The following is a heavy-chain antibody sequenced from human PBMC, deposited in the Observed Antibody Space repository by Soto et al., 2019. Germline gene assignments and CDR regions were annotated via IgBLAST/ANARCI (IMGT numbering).Heavy chain of an antibody. CDR3: ARNTVHNWLDP. D-gene: IGHD4-4*01. V-gene: IGHV4-30-4*01. CDR1: GGSISSDDSY. Sequence: QVQLQESGPGLVKPSQTLSLTCTVSGGSISSDDSYWSWIRQPPGKGLECIGYIYYSGRTSYNPSLKSRVTISLDTSKNQFSLKLSSVTAADTAMYYCARNTVHNWLDPWGQGTLVTVSS. CDR2: IYYSGRT. J-gene: IGHJ5*02.